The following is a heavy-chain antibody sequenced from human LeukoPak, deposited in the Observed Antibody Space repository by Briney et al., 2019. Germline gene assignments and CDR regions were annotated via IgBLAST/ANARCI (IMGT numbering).Heavy chain of an antibody. V-gene: IGHV3-30*18. CDR3: VKDRARDRRIVVAKPDY. CDR2: ISYDGSNK. CDR1: GFTFSSYG. D-gene: IGHD3-22*01. J-gene: IGHJ4*02. Sequence: GGSLRLSCAASGFTFSSYGMHWVRQAPGKGLEWVAVISYDGSNKYYADSVKGRFTISRDNSKNTLYLQMNSLRAEDTAVYYCVKDRARDRRIVVAKPDYWGQGTLVTVSS.